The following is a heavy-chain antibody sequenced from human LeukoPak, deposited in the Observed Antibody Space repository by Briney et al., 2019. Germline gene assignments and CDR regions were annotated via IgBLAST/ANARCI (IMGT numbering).Heavy chain of an antibody. Sequence: GGSLRLSCAASGFTFSSYSMNWVRQAPGEGLEWVSYISSLSGTIYYADSVKGRFTMSRDNAKKSLYLQMNSLRAEDTAVYYCARAKYDSSGYYYSGFDIWGQGTMVTVSS. D-gene: IGHD3-22*01. V-gene: IGHV3-48*04. J-gene: IGHJ3*02. CDR3: ARAKYDSSGYYYSGFDI. CDR1: GFTFSSYS. CDR2: ISSLSGTI.